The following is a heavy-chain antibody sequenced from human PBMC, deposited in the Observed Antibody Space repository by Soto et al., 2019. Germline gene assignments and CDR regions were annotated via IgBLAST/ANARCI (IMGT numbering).Heavy chain of an antibody. CDR1: GYTFTGYY. V-gene: IGHV1-2*02. J-gene: IGHJ4*02. CDR3: ASSNWNYDRSLNFGY. D-gene: IGHD1-7*01. CDR2: INPNSGGT. Sequence: ASVKVSCKASGYTFTGYYMHWVRQAPGQGLEWMGWINPNSGGTNYAQKFQGRVTMTRDTSISTAYMELSRLRSDDTAVYYCASSNWNYDRSLNFGYWGQGTLVTVSS.